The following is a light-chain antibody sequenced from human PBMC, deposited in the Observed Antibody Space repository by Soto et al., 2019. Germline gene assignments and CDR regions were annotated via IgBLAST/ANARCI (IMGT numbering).Light chain of an antibody. V-gene: IGLV2-8*01. J-gene: IGLJ3*02. Sequence: QSALTQPPSASGSPGQSVTISCSGTSSDVGAYNCVSWYQHHPGKAPKLMIYEVTKRPSGVPDRFSGSKSGNTASLTVSGLQAEDEADYYCSSYAGSNPVFGGGTKLTVL. CDR3: SSYAGSNPV. CDR1: SSDVGAYNC. CDR2: EVT.